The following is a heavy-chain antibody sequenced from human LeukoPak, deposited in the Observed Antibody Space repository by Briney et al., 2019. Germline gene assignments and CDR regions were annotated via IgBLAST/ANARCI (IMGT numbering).Heavy chain of an antibody. D-gene: IGHD6-6*01. Sequence: PGGSLRLSCAASGFTFSSYAMHWVRQAPGKGLEWVAVISYDGSNKYYADSVKGRFTISRDNSKNTLYLQMNSLRAEDTAVYYCARADIAARLAPFDYWGQGTLVTVSS. J-gene: IGHJ4*02. CDR3: ARADIAARLAPFDY. CDR2: ISYDGSNK. CDR1: GFTFSSYA. V-gene: IGHV3-30-3*01.